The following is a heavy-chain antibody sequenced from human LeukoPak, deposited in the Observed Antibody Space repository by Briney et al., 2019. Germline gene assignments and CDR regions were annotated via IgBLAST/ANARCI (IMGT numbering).Heavy chain of an antibody. V-gene: IGHV4-61*01. CDR2: IYYSGST. CDR1: GGSVSSGSYY. Sequence: SETLSLTCTVSGGSVSSGSYYWSWIRQPPGKGLVWIGYIYYSGSTNYNPSLKSRVTISVDTSKNQFSLKLSSVTAADTAVYYCAREPAAAGFDYWGQGTLVTVSS. CDR3: AREPAAAGFDY. D-gene: IGHD6-13*01. J-gene: IGHJ4*02.